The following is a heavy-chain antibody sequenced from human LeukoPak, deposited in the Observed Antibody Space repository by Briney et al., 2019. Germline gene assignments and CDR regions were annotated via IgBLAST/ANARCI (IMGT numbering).Heavy chain of an antibody. CDR2: INPSGGST. D-gene: IGHD3-3*01. CDR1: GYTFTSYC. CDR3: ARGQSPLLEWSYNWFDP. J-gene: IGHJ5*02. V-gene: IGHV1-46*01. Sequence: ASVKVSCKASGYTFTSYCMHWVRQAPGQGLEWMGIINPSGGSTSYAQKFQGRVTMTRDTSTSTVYMELSSLRSEDTAVYYCARGQSPLLEWSYNWFDPWGQGTLVTVSS.